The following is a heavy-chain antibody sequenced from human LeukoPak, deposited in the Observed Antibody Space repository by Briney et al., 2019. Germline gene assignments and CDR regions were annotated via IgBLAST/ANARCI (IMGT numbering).Heavy chain of an antibody. CDR1: GGTFSSYA. CDR3: ARVNTYYYGSGVSRAFHM. CDR2: MNPNSGNT. V-gene: IGHV1-8*02. Sequence: ASVKVSCKASGGTFSSYAISWVRQAPGQGLEWMGWMNPNSGNTGYAQKFQGSVTMTRNTSTATAYMELSSLKSEDTAVYYCARVNTYYYGSGVSRAFHMWGQGTMVTVSS. J-gene: IGHJ3*02. D-gene: IGHD3-10*01.